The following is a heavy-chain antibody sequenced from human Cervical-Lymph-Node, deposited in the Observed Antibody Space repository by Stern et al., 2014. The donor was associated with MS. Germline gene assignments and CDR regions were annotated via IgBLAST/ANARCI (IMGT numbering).Heavy chain of an antibody. D-gene: IGHD1-26*01. J-gene: IGHJ5*02. V-gene: IGHV1-2*04. Sequence: VQLVESGAEVKKPGASVKVSCEASGYTFSGYYMHWVRQAPGPGLEWLGWIDPECGGKSYAPKFQGWVTMTWDTSISTPYMELSSLRSDDTAMYYCARDGRGSGKSYFDPWGQGTLVTVSS. CDR2: IDPECGGK. CDR3: ARDGRGSGKSYFDP. CDR1: GYTFSGYY.